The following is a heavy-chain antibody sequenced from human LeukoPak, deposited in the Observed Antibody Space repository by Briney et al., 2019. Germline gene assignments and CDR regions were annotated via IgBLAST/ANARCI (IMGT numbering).Heavy chain of an antibody. CDR3: ATSYDGSGYYFRFDY. Sequence: PSETLSLTCTVSGGSINSYYWSWIRQPPGKGLEWIGYIYYSGSTNYNPSLKSRVTISVDTSKNQFSMKLSSVTAADTAVYYCATSYDGSGYYFRFDYWGQGTLVTVSS. J-gene: IGHJ4*02. CDR2: IYYSGST. CDR1: GGSINSYY. D-gene: IGHD3-22*01. V-gene: IGHV4-59*01.